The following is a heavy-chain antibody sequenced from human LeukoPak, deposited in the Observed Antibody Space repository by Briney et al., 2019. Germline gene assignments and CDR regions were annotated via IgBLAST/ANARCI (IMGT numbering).Heavy chain of an antibody. J-gene: IGHJ2*01. CDR3: ARASSSHWHYWYFDL. V-gene: IGHV3-48*04. CDR1: GFTFSSYT. D-gene: IGHD6-13*01. CDR2: ISTSGSVT. Sequence: PGGSLRLSCAASGFTFSSYTMSWVCQAPGKGLEWISYISTSGSVTYYADSVKGRFSISRDTTKNEVFLQMNSLRAEDTAVYYRARASSSHWHYWYFDLWGRGSLVTVSS.